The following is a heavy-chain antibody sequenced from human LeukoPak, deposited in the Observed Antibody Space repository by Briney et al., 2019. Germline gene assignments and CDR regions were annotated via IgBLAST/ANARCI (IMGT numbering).Heavy chain of an antibody. J-gene: IGHJ5*02. CDR1: GDSISSSAYY. CDR2: VYYSGTA. D-gene: IGHD3-9*01. CDR3: ARHRGSILTAYDL. V-gene: IGHV4-39*01. Sequence: SETLSLTCTVSGDSISSSAYYWGWIRQPPGRGLEWIGSVYYSGTAYYNLSLRSRVTISVDTSKSQFSLKLSSVTAADTAVYYCARHRGSILTAYDLWGRGTLVTVSS.